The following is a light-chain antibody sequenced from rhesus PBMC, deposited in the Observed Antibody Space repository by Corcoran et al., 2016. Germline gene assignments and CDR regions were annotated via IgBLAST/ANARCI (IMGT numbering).Light chain of an antibody. CDR1: SSDIGGYND. J-gene: IGLJ1*01. Sequence: QSALTQPPSVSKSLGQLVTFSCTGTSSDIGGYNDVSWYQQHPGTAPRLLIYDVSKRPSGVSDRFSGSKSGNTASLTISGLQAEDEADYYCCSYRSGSTFYIFGAGTRLTVL. V-gene: IGLV2S9*01. CDR3: CSYRSGSTFYI. CDR2: DVS.